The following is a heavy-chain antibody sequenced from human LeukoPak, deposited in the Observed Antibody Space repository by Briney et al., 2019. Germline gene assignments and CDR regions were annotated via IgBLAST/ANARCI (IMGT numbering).Heavy chain of an antibody. Sequence: GASVKVSCKASGYTFPSYFMHWVRQAPGQGLEWMGIINPTGGSTTYAQKFQGRVTMTRDTSTSTVYMELSSLRSDDTAVYYCARSSIAAAGTAYYYGMDVWGQGTTVTVSS. CDR3: ARSSIAAAGTAYYYGMDV. V-gene: IGHV1-46*01. D-gene: IGHD6-13*01. CDR2: INPTGGST. CDR1: GYTFPSYF. J-gene: IGHJ6*02.